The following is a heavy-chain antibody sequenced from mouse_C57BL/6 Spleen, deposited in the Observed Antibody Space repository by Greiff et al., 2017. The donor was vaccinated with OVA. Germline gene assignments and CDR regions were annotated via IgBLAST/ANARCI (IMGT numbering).Heavy chain of an antibody. J-gene: IGHJ4*01. V-gene: IGHV1-80*01. CDR2: IYPGDGDT. CDR3: ARCGDEGSAMDY. CDR1: GYAFSSYW. Sequence: QVQLQQSGAELVKPGASVKISCKASGYAFSSYWMNWVKQRPGKGLEWIGQIYPGDGDTNYNGKFKGKATLTADKSSSTAYMQLSSLTSEDSAVYFCARCGDEGSAMDYWGQGTSVTVSS.